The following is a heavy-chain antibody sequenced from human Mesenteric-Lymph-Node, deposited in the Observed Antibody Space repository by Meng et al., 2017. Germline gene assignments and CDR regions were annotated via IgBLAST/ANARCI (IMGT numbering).Heavy chain of an antibody. CDR1: GGSIRNDQW. Sequence: GPLTQWGAGLLKPSETLSLTCDVSGGSIRNDQWWSWVCQAPGKGLEWIGEIYHSGRTNYNPSVKSRVSMSVDKSQNHFSLRLSSVTAADTAVYYCTTLYGDSISWGQGTLVTVSS. V-gene: IGHV4-4*02. CDR2: IYHSGRT. CDR3: TTLYGDSIS. D-gene: IGHD4-17*01. J-gene: IGHJ4*02.